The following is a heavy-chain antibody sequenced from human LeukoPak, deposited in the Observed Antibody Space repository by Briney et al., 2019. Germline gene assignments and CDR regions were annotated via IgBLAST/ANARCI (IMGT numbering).Heavy chain of an antibody. CDR3: ARPGYGDYSSSEYFQH. CDR2: ISGSGGST. J-gene: IGHJ1*01. CDR1: GFTFSTYA. Sequence: QAGGSLRLSCAASGFTFSTYAMTWVRQAPGKGLEWVSSISGSGGSTYYADSVKGRFTISRDNSKNTLYLQMNSLRAEDTAVYYCARPGYGDYSSSEYFQHWGQGTLVTVSS. D-gene: IGHD4-17*01. V-gene: IGHV3-23*01.